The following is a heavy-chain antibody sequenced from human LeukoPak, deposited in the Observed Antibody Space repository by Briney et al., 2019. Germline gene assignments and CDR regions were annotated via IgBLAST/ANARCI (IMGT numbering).Heavy chain of an antibody. CDR3: AQGRWGSYHLWDAFDI. CDR2: ISGSGGST. J-gene: IGHJ3*02. Sequence: SGGSLRLSCAASGFTFSSYAMSWVRQAPGKGLEWVSAISGSGGSTYYADSVKGRFTISRDNSKNTLYLQMNSLRAEDTAVYYCAQGRWGSYHLWDAFDIWGQGTMVTVSS. V-gene: IGHV3-23*01. D-gene: IGHD3-16*01. CDR1: GFTFSSYA.